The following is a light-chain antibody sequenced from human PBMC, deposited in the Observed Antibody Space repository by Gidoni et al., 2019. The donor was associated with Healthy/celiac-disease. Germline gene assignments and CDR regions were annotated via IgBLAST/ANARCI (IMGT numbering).Light chain of an antibody. CDR1: SSNIGSNY. V-gene: IGLV1-47*01. J-gene: IGLJ2*01. Sequence: QSVLTPPPSASGTPGQRVTISCSGSSSNIGSNYVYWYQQLPGTAPKLLIYRNNQRPSGVPDRFSGSKSGTSASLAIRGLRSEDEADYYWAAWDDSLSGVVFGGGTKLTVL. CDR2: RNN. CDR3: AAWDDSLSGVV.